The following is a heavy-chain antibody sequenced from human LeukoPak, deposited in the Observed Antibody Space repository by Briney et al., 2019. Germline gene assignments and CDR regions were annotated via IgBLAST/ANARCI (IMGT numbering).Heavy chain of an antibody. V-gene: IGHV4-61*02. Sequence: PSETLSLTCTVSGGSISSGSYYWRWLRQPAGKGLEWIGRIYTSGSTNYNPSLKSRVTISVDTSKNQFSLKLSSVTAADTAVHYCAREGGLMVRGVLRYGMDVWGQGTTVTVSS. CDR1: GGSISSGSYY. CDR2: IYTSGST. CDR3: AREGGLMVRGVLRYGMDV. J-gene: IGHJ6*02. D-gene: IGHD3-10*01.